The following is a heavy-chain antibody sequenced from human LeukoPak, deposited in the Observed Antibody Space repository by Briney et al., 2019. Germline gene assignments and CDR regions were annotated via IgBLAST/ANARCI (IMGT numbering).Heavy chain of an antibody. CDR3: ARCKAVAGTINAFDF. J-gene: IGHJ3*01. CDR1: GYSFTSYW. D-gene: IGHD6-19*01. V-gene: IGHV5-51*01. CDR2: IYPGDSEA. Sequence: GESLKISCKGSGYSFTSYWIGWVRQMPGKDVEWMGIIYPGDSEARCSPSFRGQVTISADKSINTAYLQWSSLKASDTAMYYCARCKAVAGTINAFDFWGQGTMVTVSS.